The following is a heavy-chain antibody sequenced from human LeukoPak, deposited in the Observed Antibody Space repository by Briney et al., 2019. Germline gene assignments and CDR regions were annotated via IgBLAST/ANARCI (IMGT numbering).Heavy chain of an antibody. D-gene: IGHD3-10*01. CDR2: ISSSSSYI. J-gene: IGHJ4*02. V-gene: IGHV3-21*03. CDR3: TTDGWFGELLGY. CDR1: GFTFSSYS. Sequence: GGSLRLSCAASGFTFSSYSMNWVRQAPGKGLEWVSSISSSSSYIYYADSVKGRFTISRDNAKNSLYLQMNSLRAEDTAVYYCTTDGWFGELLGYWGQGTLVTVSS.